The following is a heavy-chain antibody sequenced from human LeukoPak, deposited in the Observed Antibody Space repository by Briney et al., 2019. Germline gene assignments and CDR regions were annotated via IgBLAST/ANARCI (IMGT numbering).Heavy chain of an antibody. CDR1: GGSISSSSYY. D-gene: IGHD5-18*01. CDR3: ARVPIRLLYYFDY. Sequence: SETLSLTCTVSGGSISSSSYYWGWIRQPPGKGLEWIGSIYYSGSTYNNPSLKSRVTISVDTSKNQFSLKLSSVTAADTAVYYCARVPIRLLYYFDYWGQGTLVTVSS. V-gene: IGHV4-39*07. CDR2: IYYSGST. J-gene: IGHJ4*02.